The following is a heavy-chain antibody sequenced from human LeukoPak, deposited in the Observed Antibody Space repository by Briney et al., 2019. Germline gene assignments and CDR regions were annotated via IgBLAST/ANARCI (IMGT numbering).Heavy chain of an antibody. J-gene: IGHJ5*01. Sequence: GGSLRLSCAASGFTFSSYWMHWVRQTPGKGLMWVARTKSDGSTIYADSVQGRFTISRDNAKNMVYLQMNSLRDDDTAIYYCTRAITYFYGSVTYDWFDSWGQGTRVTVSS. CDR1: GFTFSSYW. CDR3: TRAITYFYGSVTYDWFDS. CDR2: TKSDGST. V-gene: IGHV3-74*01. D-gene: IGHD3-10*01.